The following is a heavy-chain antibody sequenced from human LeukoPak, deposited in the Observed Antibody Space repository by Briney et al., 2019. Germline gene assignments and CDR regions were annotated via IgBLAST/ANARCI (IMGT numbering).Heavy chain of an antibody. CDR1: GGSISSSSYY. J-gene: IGHJ4*02. Sequence: SETLSLTCTVSGGSISSSSYYWGWIRQPPGKGLEWIGSIYYSGSTYYNPSLKSRVTISVDTSKNQFSLKLSSVTAADTAVYYCARPSYGSGSYSYWGQGTLVTVSS. V-gene: IGHV4-39*01. CDR3: ARPSYGSGSYSY. D-gene: IGHD3-10*01. CDR2: IYYSGST.